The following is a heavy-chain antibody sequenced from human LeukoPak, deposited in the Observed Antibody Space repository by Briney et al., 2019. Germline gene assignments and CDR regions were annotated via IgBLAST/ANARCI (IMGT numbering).Heavy chain of an antibody. J-gene: IGHJ3*01. CDR2: TYYNSKWNK. Sequence: SPTLSLTCAISGDSVSNKSVIWNWVRQSPSRGLEWLGGTYYNSKWNKDYAVPMKSRISINPDTSKNHVSLQMNSVTPEDTAVYYCARGVAGKGAFDLWGRGTMVTVSS. CDR3: ARGVAGKGAFDL. V-gene: IGHV6-1*01. D-gene: IGHD6-19*01. CDR1: GDSVSNKSVI.